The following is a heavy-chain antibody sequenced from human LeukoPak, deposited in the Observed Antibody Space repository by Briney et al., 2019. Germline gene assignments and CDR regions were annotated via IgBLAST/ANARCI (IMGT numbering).Heavy chain of an antibody. D-gene: IGHD5-12*01. Sequence: SETLSLTCTVSGGSISGYLWSWMRQPAGKGLEWIGRIYSSGRNNYNPSLKSRVTMSLDTSKNHLSLNLSSVTAADTAVYYCAREPTSGRETTSGRPLDYWGQGTLVTVSS. CDR3: AREPTSGRETTSGRPLDY. V-gene: IGHV4-4*07. CDR1: GGSISGYL. J-gene: IGHJ4*02. CDR2: IYSSGRN.